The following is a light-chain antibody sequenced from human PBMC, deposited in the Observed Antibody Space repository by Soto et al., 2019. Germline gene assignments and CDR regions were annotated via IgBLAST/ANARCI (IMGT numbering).Light chain of an antibody. CDR1: QSVSRSD. Sequence: EIVLTQSPGTLSLSPGERATLSCRASQSVSRSDLAWYQQKPGQAPRLLIYGASSRATGIPDRFSGSGSGTDFTLTITRLEPEDFAVYYCQQYQSLTFGGGTKVDIK. J-gene: IGKJ4*01. V-gene: IGKV3-20*01. CDR2: GAS. CDR3: QQYQSLT.